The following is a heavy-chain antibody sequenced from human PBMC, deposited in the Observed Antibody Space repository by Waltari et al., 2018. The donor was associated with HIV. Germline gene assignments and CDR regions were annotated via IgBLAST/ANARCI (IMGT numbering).Heavy chain of an antibody. CDR2: IKQDGSEK. V-gene: IGHV3-7*01. Sequence: EVQLVASGGGLVQPGGSLRLSCAASGFTFSSYGMSWVRQAPGKGLEWVANIKQDGSEKYYVDSVKGRFTISRDNAKNSLYLQMNSLRAEDTAVYYCAGGGVLLWFGDLNWFDPWGQGTLVTVSS. D-gene: IGHD3-10*01. J-gene: IGHJ5*02. CDR3: AGGGVLLWFGDLNWFDP. CDR1: GFTFSSYG.